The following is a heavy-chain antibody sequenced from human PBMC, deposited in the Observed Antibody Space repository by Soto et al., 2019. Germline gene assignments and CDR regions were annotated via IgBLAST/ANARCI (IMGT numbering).Heavy chain of an antibody. CDR3: SKADRAARQGSYYYGLDV. Sequence: EVQLLESGGGLVQPGGSLRLSCAGSGFTFSSYAMSWVRQTPGRGLKWVSTMRSSSSTTYYADSVKGRFTISRDNSKNTLYLQMNSLRVEDTAVYYCSKADRAARQGSYYYGLDVWGQGTTATVSS. D-gene: IGHD6-6*01. CDR2: MRSSSSTT. V-gene: IGHV3-23*01. CDR1: GFTFSSYA. J-gene: IGHJ6*02.